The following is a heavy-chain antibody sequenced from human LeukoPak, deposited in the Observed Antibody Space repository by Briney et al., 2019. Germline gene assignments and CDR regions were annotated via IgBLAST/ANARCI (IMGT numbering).Heavy chain of an antibody. CDR2: IWYDGSNK. Sequence: GGSLRLSCAASGFTFSSYGMHWVRQASGKGLEWVAVIWYDGSNKYYADSVKGRFTISRDNSKNTLYLQMNSLRAEDTAVYYCARDEGYCSSTSCYPTPYGMDVWGQGTTVTVSS. CDR1: GFTFSSYG. V-gene: IGHV3-33*01. CDR3: ARDEGYCSSTSCYPTPYGMDV. J-gene: IGHJ6*02. D-gene: IGHD2-2*01.